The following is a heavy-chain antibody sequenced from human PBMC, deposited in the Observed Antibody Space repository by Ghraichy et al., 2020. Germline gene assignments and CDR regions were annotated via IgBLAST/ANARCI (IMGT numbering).Heavy chain of an antibody. V-gene: IGHV1-2*02. CDR1: GYTFTGYY. Sequence: ASVKVSCKASGYTFTGYYMHWVRQAPGQGLEWMGWINPNSGGTNYAQKFQGRVTMTRDTSISTAYMELSRLRSDDTAVYYCASLEPDYVGAFDIWGQGTMVTVSS. J-gene: IGHJ3*02. CDR3: ASLEPDYVGAFDI. CDR2: INPNSGGT. D-gene: IGHD4-17*01.